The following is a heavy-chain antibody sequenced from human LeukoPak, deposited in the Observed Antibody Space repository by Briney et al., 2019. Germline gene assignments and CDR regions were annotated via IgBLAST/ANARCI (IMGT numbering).Heavy chain of an antibody. V-gene: IGHV4-59*01. D-gene: IGHD3-3*02. CDR1: GGSISSYY. CDR2: IYYSGST. J-gene: IGHJ6*03. Sequence: PSETLSLTCTVSGGSISSYYWSWIRQPPGKGLEWIGYIYYSGSTNYNPSLKSRVTISVGTSKNQFSLRLSSVTAADTAVYYCARDHFWSGYYKQDYYYYYMDVWGKGTTVTVSS. CDR3: ARDHFWSGYYKQDYYYYYMDV.